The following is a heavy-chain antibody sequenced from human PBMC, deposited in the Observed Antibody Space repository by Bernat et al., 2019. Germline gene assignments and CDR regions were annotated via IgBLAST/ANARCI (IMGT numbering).Heavy chain of an antibody. J-gene: IGHJ4*02. CDR3: ARALYSYGDYFPDY. CDR1: GGSISSGGYY. Sequence: QLQLQESGSGLVKPSQTLSLTCAVSGGSISSGGYYWSWIRQHPGKGLEWIGYIYYSGSTYYNPSLKSRVTISVDTSKNQFSLKLSSVTAADTAVYYCARALYSYGDYFPDYWGQGTLVTVSS. D-gene: IGHD4-17*01. CDR2: IYYSGST. V-gene: IGHV4-31*11.